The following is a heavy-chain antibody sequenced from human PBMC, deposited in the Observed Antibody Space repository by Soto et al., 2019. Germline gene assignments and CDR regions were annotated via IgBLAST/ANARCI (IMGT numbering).Heavy chain of an antibody. CDR3: AIGIAAAHLGWFDP. V-gene: IGHV4-34*01. Sequence: QVQLQQWGAGLLKPSETLSLTCAVYGGSFSGYYWSWIRQPPGKGLEWIGEVNHSGSTNYNPSLKLRVTISVDTSKNQFSLKLSSVPADDTAVYYCAIGIAAAHLGWFDPWAQGTLVTFSS. CDR2: VNHSGST. D-gene: IGHD6-13*01. CDR1: GGSFSGYY. J-gene: IGHJ5*02.